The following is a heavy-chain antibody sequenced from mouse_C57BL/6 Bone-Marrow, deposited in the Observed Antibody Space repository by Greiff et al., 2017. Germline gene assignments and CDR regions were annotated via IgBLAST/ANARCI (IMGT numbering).Heavy chain of an antibody. CDR2: INPSSGYT. Sequence: VQLQQSGAELARPGASVKMSCKASGYTFTSYTMHWVKQRPGQGLEWIGYINPSSGYTKYNQKFKDKATLTADKSSSTAYMQLSRLTSEDSAVYYCARGPSFAYWGQGTLVTVSA. D-gene: IGHD3-3*01. V-gene: IGHV1-4*01. CDR3: ARGPSFAY. CDR1: GYTFTSYT. J-gene: IGHJ3*01.